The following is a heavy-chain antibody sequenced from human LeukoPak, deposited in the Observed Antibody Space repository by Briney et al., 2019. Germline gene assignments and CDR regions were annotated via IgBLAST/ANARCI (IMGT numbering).Heavy chain of an antibody. CDR3: ARVGKNGWDFDH. J-gene: IGHJ4*02. CDR1: GFTFSAYW. D-gene: IGHD6-19*01. CDR2: INEGANVK. Sequence: GGSLRLSCAASGFTFSAYWMTWVRQAPGKGLEWLANINEGANVKFYVDSVKGRFIISRDNTKNSLYLQMSILRAEDTALYYCARVGKNGWDFDHWGQGTLVTVSS. V-gene: IGHV3-7*01.